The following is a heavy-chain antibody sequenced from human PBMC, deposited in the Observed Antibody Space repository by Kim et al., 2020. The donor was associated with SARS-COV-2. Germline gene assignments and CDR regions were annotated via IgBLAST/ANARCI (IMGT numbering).Heavy chain of an antibody. CDR3: ARDPGYCSSTRCPYKALGWFDP. J-gene: IGHJ5*02. CDR1: GGTFSSYA. D-gene: IGHD2-2*01. Sequence: SVKVSCKASGGTFSSYAISWVRQAPGQGLEWMGRIIPILGIANYAQKFRGRVTITADKSTSTAYMELSSLRSEDTAVYYCARDPGYCSSTRCPYKALGWFDPWGQGTLVTVSS. CDR2: IIPILGIA. V-gene: IGHV1-69*04.